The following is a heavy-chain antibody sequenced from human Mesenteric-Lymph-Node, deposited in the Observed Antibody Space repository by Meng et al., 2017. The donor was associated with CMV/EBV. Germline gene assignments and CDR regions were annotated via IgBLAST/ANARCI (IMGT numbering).Heavy chain of an antibody. D-gene: IGHD2-2*02. V-gene: IGHV5-51*01. CDR1: GYSFPNYW. CDR2: IYPRDSDI. Sequence: GESLKISCKGSGYSFPNYWIGWVRQMPGKGLEWMGIIYPRDSDIRYSPSFQGQVTISGDKSISTAYLQWSSLKASDTAMYYCARGDCSSTSCYMLGDYWGQGTLVTVSS. J-gene: IGHJ4*02. CDR3: ARGDCSSTSCYMLGDY.